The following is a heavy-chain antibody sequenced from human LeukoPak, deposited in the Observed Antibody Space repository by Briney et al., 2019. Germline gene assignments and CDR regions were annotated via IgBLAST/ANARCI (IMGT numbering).Heavy chain of an antibody. CDR3: VRGCSSGSCSLFDY. CDR2: IKQDGSEK. D-gene: IGHD2-15*01. V-gene: IGHV3-7*01. Sequence: QSGGSLRLSCAASGFTFSRYWMSWVRQAPGKGLEWVANIKQDGSEKYYVDSVEGRFTISRDNAKNSLYLQMDSLRAEDTAVYYCVRGCSSGSCSLFDYWGQGTLVTVSS. CDR1: GFTFSRYW. J-gene: IGHJ4*02.